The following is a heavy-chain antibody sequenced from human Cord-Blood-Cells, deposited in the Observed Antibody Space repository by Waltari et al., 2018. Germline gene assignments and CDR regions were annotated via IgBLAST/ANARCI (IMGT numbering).Heavy chain of an antibody. CDR3: ARESGQGNY. V-gene: IGHV3-21*01. CDR2: ISSSSSYI. D-gene: IGHD2-8*02. CDR1: GFTSSSYS. Sequence: EVQLVESGGGLVKPGGSLGLSCAASGFTSSSYSMNWVGQAPGKGLEWVTSISSSSSYIYYADSVKGRFTISRDNAKNALYLKMNSLRAEDTAVYYWARESGQGNYWGQGTLVTVSS. J-gene: IGHJ4*02.